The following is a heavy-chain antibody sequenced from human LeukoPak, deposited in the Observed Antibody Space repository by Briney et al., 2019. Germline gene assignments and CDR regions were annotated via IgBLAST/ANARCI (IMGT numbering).Heavy chain of an antibody. J-gene: IGHJ5*01. CDR2: IRYDGSNK. Sequence: GGSLRLSCAASGFTFSSYGMHWVRQAPGKGLEWVAFIRYDGSNKYYADSVKGRFTISRDNSKNTLYLQMNSLRAEDTAVYYCAKDPGEDLSGWYDWWGQGTLVTVSS. CDR1: GFTFSSYG. CDR3: AKDPGEDLSGWYDW. V-gene: IGHV3-30*02. D-gene: IGHD1-1*01.